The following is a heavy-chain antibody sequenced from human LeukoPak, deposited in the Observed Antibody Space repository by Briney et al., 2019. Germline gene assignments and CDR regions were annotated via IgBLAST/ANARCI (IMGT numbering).Heavy chain of an antibody. CDR3: ARLDAGLLH. D-gene: IGHD1-26*01. V-gene: IGHV3-23*01. J-gene: IGHJ4*02. CDR2: ISGSGSLT. Sequence: GGSLRLSCAASGFTFSSYAITWVRQAPGKGLEWASSISGSGSLTYYADSVKGRFTISRDNSENTLYLQMNSLRAEDTALYYCARLDAGLLHWGQGTLVTVSS. CDR1: GFTFSSYA.